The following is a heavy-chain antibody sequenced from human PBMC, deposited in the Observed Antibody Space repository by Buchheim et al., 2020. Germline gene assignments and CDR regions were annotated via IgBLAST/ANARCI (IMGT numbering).Heavy chain of an antibody. J-gene: IGHJ4*01. CDR2: IYYSGST. V-gene: IGHV4-31*03. D-gene: IGHD4-17*01. CDR3: ARWEITTVTGSLDY. Sequence: QVQLQESGPGLVKPSQTLSLTCTVSGGSIDSDSYYWSWIRQHPGKGLEWIGYIYYSGSTYYNPSLKSRVPISVDTSNNPFSLNLSSVTAADTAVYYCARWEITTVTGSLDYWGQGTL. CDR1: GGSIDSDSYY.